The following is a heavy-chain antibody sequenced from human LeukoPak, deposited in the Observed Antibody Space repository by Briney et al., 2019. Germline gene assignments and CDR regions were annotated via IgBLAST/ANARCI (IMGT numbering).Heavy chain of an antibody. V-gene: IGHV3-30*02. CDR2: IRYDGSNK. J-gene: IGHJ6*03. Sequence: GGSLRLSCAASGFTFSSYGMHWVRQAPGKGLEWVAFIRYDGSNKYYADSVKGRFTISRDNSKNTLYLQMNSLRAEDTAVYYCAKHLIVVLPASIRIFEEYYYYYMDVWGKGTTVTVSS. CDR3: AKHLIVVLPASIRIFEEYYYYYMDV. D-gene: IGHD2-2*01. CDR1: GFTFSSYG.